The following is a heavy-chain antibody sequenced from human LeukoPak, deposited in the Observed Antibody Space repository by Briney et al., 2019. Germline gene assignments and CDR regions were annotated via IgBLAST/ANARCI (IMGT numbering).Heavy chain of an antibody. CDR3: ARDTTVTTPYYYYMDV. CDR1: GGSISSSSYY. CDR2: IYHSGST. Sequence: PSETLSLTCTVSGGSISSSSYYWGWIRQPPGKGLEWIGSIYHSGSTYYNPSLKSRVTISVDTSKNQFSLKLSSVTAADTAVYYCARDTTVTTPYYYYMDVWGKGTTVTISS. J-gene: IGHJ6*03. V-gene: IGHV4-39*07. D-gene: IGHD4-17*01.